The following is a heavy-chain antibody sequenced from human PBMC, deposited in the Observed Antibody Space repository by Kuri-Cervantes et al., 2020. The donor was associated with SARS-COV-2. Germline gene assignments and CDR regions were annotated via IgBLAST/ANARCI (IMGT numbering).Heavy chain of an antibody. CDR2: IIPIFGTA. D-gene: IGHD2-2*02. CDR3: ARGDCSSTSCYKSYYYYYMDV. CDR1: GYTFTSYY. J-gene: IGHJ6*03. V-gene: IGHV1-69*13. Sequence: SVKVSCKASGYTFTSYYMHWVRQAPGQGLEWMGGIIPIFGTANYAQKFQGRVTITADESTSTAYMELSSLRSEDTAVYYCARGDCSSTSCYKSYYYYYMDVWGKGTTVTVSS.